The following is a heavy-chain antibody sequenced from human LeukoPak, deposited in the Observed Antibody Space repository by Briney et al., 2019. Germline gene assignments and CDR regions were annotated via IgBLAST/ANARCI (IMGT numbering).Heavy chain of an antibody. V-gene: IGHV4-4*07. CDR3: ARVPNYYYYYMDV. CDR1: GGSISSYH. Sequence: SDTLSLTCTVSGGSISSYHWSWIRQPAGKGLEWIGRIYTSGSTNYNPSLKSRVTMSVDTSKNQFSLKLSSVTAADTAVYYWARVPNYYYYYMDVWGKGTTVTVSS. CDR2: IYTSGST. J-gene: IGHJ6*03.